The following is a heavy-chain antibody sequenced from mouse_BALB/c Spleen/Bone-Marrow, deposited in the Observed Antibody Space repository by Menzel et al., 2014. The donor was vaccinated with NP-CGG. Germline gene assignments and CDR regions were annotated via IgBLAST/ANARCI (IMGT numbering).Heavy chain of an antibody. CDR3: ARRANWDAMDY. CDR1: GFTFSSFG. V-gene: IGHV5-17*02. CDR2: ISSGSSTI. Sequence: VQLKESGGGLVQPGGSRKLSCAASGFTFSSFGMHWVRQAPEKGLEWVAYISSGSSTIYYADTVKGRFTISRDNPKSTLFLQMTSLRSEDTAMYYCARRANWDAMDYWGQGTSVTVSS. J-gene: IGHJ4*01. D-gene: IGHD4-1*01.